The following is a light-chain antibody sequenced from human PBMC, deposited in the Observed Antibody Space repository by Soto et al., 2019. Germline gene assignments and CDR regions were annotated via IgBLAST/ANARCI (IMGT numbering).Light chain of an antibody. J-gene: IGLJ3*02. CDR2: LNSDGSH. V-gene: IGLV4-69*01. CDR1: SGHSSYA. CDR3: QTWGTGILV. Sequence: QPVLTQSPSASASLGASVKPTCTLSSGHSSYAIAWHQQQPEKGLRYLMKLNSDGSHSKGDGIPDRFSGSSSGAERYLTISSLQSEDEADYYCQTWGTGILVFGGGTKLTVL.